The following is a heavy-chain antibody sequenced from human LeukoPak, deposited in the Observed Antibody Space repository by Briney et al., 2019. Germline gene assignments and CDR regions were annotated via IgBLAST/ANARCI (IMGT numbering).Heavy chain of an antibody. CDR1: GFIFPSYW. Sequence: PGGSLRLSCAASGFIFPSYWMHWVRQAPGKGLEWVSAISGSGGSTYYADSVKGRFTISRDNSKNTLYLQMNSLRAEDTAVYYCAKEIRIVATILAFDYWGQGTLVTVSS. D-gene: IGHD5-12*01. CDR2: ISGSGGST. CDR3: AKEIRIVATILAFDY. V-gene: IGHV3-23*01. J-gene: IGHJ4*02.